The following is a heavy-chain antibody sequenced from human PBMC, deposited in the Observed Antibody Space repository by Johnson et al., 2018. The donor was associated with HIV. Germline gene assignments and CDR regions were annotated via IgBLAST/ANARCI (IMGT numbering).Heavy chain of an antibody. CDR3: AKRATVVSGSPSDAFDI. J-gene: IGHJ3*02. D-gene: IGHD4-23*01. V-gene: IGHV3-30*18. CDR2: ISYGGKNK. CDR1: GFTFRNYG. Sequence: QVQLVESGGGVVQPGRSLRLSCVASGFTFRNYGMHWVRQAPGKGLEWVALISYGGKNKYYADSVKGRFTISRDNSKNTLYLQMNSLRAEDTAVYYCAKRATVVSGSPSDAFDIWGQGTMVTVSS.